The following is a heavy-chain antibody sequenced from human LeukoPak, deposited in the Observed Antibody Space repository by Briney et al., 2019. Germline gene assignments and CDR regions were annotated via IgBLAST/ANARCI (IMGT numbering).Heavy chain of an antibody. Sequence: WVSSISTITTYIYYADSLKGRFTISRDNANNSLYLQMNSLRAEDTAVYYCARASDGFTFDYWGQGTLVTVSS. D-gene: IGHD3-10*01. J-gene: IGHJ4*02. CDR2: ISTITTYI. V-gene: IGHV3-21*01. CDR3: ARASDGFTFDY.